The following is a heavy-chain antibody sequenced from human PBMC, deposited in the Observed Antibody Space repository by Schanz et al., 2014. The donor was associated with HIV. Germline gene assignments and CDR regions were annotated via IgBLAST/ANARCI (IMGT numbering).Heavy chain of an antibody. CDR1: GFTFSSYW. Sequence: EVQLVESGGGLVQPGGSLRLSCAASGFTFSSYWMSWVRQAPGKGLEWVANIKQDESEKYYVDSVKGRFTISRDNAKNSLYLQMNTLRAEDTAVYYCAREDGWFGDIYYFGLDVWGRGTTVTVSS. J-gene: IGHJ6*02. CDR3: AREDGWFGDIYYFGLDV. D-gene: IGHD3-10*01. CDR2: IKQDESEK. V-gene: IGHV3-7*01.